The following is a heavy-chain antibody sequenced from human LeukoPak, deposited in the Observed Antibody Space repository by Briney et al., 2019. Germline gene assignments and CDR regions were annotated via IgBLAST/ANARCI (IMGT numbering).Heavy chain of an antibody. CDR3: ARHSSGWFFDY. CDR2: IYYSGST. V-gene: IGHV4-30-4*01. D-gene: IGHD6-19*01. J-gene: IGHJ4*02. CDR1: GGSISSGDYY. Sequence: SETLSLTCTVSGGSISSGDYYWSWIRQPPGKGLEWIGYIYYSGSTYYNPSLKSRVTISVDTSKNRFSLKLSSVTAADTAVYYCARHSSGWFFDYWGQGTLVTVSS.